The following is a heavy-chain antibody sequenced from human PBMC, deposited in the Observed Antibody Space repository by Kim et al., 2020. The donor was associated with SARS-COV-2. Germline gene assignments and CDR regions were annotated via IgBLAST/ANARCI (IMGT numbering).Heavy chain of an antibody. CDR1: GFTFTTYG. V-gene: IGHV1-18*04. J-gene: IGHJ4*02. CDR3: AKSGTDSSWDFDS. CDR2: LTSYSRDA. D-gene: IGHD1-7*01. Sequence: ASVKVSCKTSGFTFTTYGFSWVRQAPGQGLEWLGWLTSYSRDAKYAQKVQDRLTITADPATNTVYMELRNLISDDTAVYYCAKSGTDSSWDFDSWGQGTLVTVSS.